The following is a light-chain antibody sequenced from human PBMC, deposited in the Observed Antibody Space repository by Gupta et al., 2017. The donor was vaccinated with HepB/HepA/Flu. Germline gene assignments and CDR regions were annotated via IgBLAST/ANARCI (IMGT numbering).Light chain of an antibody. CDR2: DVT. CDR1: SSDVGGYNY. Sequence: QSALTQPASVSGSPGQSITISFTGTSSDVGGYNYVSWYQQHPGRAPKLLICDVTNRPSGISNRFSGSKSGNTAPLTISGLQAEDEADYYCSSYTTTNNPVFGTGTRVTVL. V-gene: IGLV2-14*03. J-gene: IGLJ1*01. CDR3: SSYTTTNNPV.